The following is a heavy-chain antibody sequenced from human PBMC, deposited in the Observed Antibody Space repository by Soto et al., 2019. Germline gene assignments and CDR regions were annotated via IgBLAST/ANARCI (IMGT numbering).Heavy chain of an antibody. V-gene: IGHV4-59*01. CDR2: IYYSGST. Sequence: PSETPSLTCPVSGGSISSYYWNWIRQPPGKGLEWIGYIYYSGSTNYNPSLKSRVTISVDTSKNQFSLKLSSVTAADTAVYYCARLGYCSSTSCPGFDYWGQGTLVTVS. D-gene: IGHD2-2*01. CDR3: ARLGYCSSTSCPGFDY. CDR1: GGSISSYY. J-gene: IGHJ4*02.